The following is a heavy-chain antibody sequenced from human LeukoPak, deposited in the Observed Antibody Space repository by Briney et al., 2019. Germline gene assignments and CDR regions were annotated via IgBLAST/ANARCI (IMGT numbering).Heavy chain of an antibody. Sequence: GGSLRLSCAASGFTFSSYSMNWVRQAPGKGLEWVAFIRYDGSNKYQADSVKGRFTISRDNSKNTLYLQMNSLRAEDTAVYYCAKGRYYNILTGYYVRRGLDYWGQGTLVTVSS. J-gene: IGHJ4*02. D-gene: IGHD3-9*01. V-gene: IGHV3-30*02. CDR3: AKGRYYNILTGYYVRRGLDY. CDR2: IRYDGSNK. CDR1: GFTFSSYS.